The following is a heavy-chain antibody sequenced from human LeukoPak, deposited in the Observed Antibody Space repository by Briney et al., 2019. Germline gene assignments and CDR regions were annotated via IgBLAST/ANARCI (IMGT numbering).Heavy chain of an antibody. J-gene: IGHJ3*02. D-gene: IGHD3-22*01. Sequence: GGSLRLSCAASGXTFSSYGMHWVRQAPGKGLEWVAVIWYDGSNKYYADSVKGRFTISRDNSKNTLYLQMNSLRAEDTAVYYCARDSGVVVVTLDIWGQGTMVTVSS. CDR3: ARDSGVVVVTLDI. CDR1: GXTFSSYG. V-gene: IGHV3-33*01. CDR2: IWYDGSNK.